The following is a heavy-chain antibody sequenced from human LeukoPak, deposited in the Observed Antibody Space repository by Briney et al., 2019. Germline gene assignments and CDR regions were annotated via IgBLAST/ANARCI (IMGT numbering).Heavy chain of an antibody. V-gene: IGHV3-11*05. J-gene: IGHJ3*02. D-gene: IGHD4-17*01. Sequence: SGGSLRLSCAASEFTFSDHYMSWIRQAPRKGLEWVSQISTGSNYRKYADSVKGRFTISRDNAKNSLYLQMNSLRAEDTAVYYCARGAYGDVPSKDAFDIWGQGTMVTVSS. CDR1: EFTFSDHY. CDR3: ARGAYGDVPSKDAFDI. CDR2: ISTGSNYR.